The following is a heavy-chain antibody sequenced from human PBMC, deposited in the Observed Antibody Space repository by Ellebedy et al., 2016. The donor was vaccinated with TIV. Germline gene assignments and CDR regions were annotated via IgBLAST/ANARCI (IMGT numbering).Heavy chain of an antibody. CDR1: GFTFGDYG. CDR3: VRVGYYDSGNYYPFDY. V-gene: IGHV3-20*04. D-gene: IGHD3-10*01. J-gene: IGHJ4*02. CDR2: INGNGRST. Sequence: GESLKISCAASGFTFGDYGMSWVRQAPGKGLEWVSGINGNGRSTRHANSVQGRFTISRDNAKNCLYLQMNSLRAEDTALYYCVRVGYYDSGNYYPFDYWGQGALVTVSS.